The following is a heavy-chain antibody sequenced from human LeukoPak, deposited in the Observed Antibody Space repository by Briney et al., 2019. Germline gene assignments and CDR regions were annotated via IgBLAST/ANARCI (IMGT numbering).Heavy chain of an antibody. CDR1: GYTLTELS. Sequence: ASVKVSCKVSGYTLTELSMHWVRQSPGKGLEWMGGFDPEDGETIYAQKFQGRVTMTRDTSTSTVYMELSSLRSEDTAVYYCARDMSRTTGYWGQGTLVTVSS. CDR2: FDPEDGET. V-gene: IGHV1-24*01. D-gene: IGHD1-7*01. J-gene: IGHJ4*02. CDR3: ARDMSRTTGY.